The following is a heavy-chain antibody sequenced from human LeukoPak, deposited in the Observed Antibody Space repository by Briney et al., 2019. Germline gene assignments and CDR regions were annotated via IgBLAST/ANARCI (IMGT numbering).Heavy chain of an antibody. CDR2: IYYSGST. V-gene: IGHV4-59*01. D-gene: IGHD4-17*01. J-gene: IGHJ5*02. Sequence: SETLSLTCTVSGGSISSYYWSWIRQPPGKGLEWIGYIYYSGSTNYNPSLKSRVTISVDTSKNQFSLKLSSVTAADTAVYYCARCNQDGDYDVWLDPWGQGTLVTVSS. CDR3: ARCNQDGDYDVWLDP. CDR1: GGSISSYY.